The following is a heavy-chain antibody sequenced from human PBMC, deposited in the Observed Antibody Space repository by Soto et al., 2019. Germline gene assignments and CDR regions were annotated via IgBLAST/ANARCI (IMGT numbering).Heavy chain of an antibody. CDR3: ARVVWFGELLFPACDY. CDR2: IYHSGST. Sequence: QVQLQASGPGLVKPSGTLSLTCAVSGGSISSSNWWSWVRHPPGKGLEWIGEIYHSGSTNYNPSLKSPFTISVGKSKSQFSLKLSTVTAAATAVYYCARVVWFGELLFPACDYWGRGTLVTVSS. CDR1: GGSISSSNW. D-gene: IGHD3-10*01. V-gene: IGHV4-4*02. J-gene: IGHJ4*02.